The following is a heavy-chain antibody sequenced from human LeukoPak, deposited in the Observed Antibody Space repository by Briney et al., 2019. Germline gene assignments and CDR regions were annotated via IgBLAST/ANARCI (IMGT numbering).Heavy chain of an antibody. D-gene: IGHD3-16*01. CDR1: GYTFTSYG. CDR2: IIPIFGTA. Sequence: GASVKVSCKASGYTFTSYGISWVRQAPGQGLEWMGGIIPIFGTANYAQKFQGRVTITADESTSTAYMELSSLRSEDTAVYYCARDSAGEYSSPDYWGQGTLVTVSS. CDR3: ARDSAGEYSSPDY. J-gene: IGHJ4*02. V-gene: IGHV1-69*13.